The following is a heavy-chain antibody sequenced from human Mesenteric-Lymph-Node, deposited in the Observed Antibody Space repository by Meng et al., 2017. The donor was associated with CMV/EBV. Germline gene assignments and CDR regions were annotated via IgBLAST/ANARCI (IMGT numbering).Heavy chain of an antibody. D-gene: IGHD2-21*02. Sequence: GSLRLSCTVSGGSISIYYWSWIRQPPGKGLEWIGYIYSSGSTNYNPSLKSRVTISADTSKNQFSLKLTSVTAADTAVYYCARDYSCACDNCYQGIDPWGQGTLVTVSS. V-gene: IGHV4-59*01. CDR2: IYSSGST. CDR1: GGSISIYY. J-gene: IGHJ5*02. CDR3: ARDYSCACDNCYQGIDP.